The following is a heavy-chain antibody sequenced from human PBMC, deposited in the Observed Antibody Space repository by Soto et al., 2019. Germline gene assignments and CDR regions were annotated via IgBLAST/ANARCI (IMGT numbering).Heavy chain of an antibody. CDR2: IKSKTDGGTT. V-gene: IGHV3-15*07. J-gene: IGHJ6*02. CDR1: GFTFSNAW. D-gene: IGHD2-2*01. Sequence: GGSLRLSCAASGFTFSNAWMNWVRQAPGKGLEWVGRIKSKTDGGTTDYAAPVKGRFTISRDDSKNTLYLQMNSLKTEDTAVYYCTTGSSTSWVYYYYYGMDVWGQGTTVTVSS. CDR3: TTGSSTSWVYYYYYGMDV.